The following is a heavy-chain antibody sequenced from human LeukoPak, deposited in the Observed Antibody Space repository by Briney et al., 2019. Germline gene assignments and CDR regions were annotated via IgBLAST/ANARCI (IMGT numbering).Heavy chain of an antibody. CDR1: GYTFTGYY. D-gene: IGHD3-22*01. CDR3: ARSSHVVVKDY. J-gene: IGHJ4*02. CDR2: RNPNSGGT. V-gene: IGHV1-2*02. Sequence: ASVKVSCKGSGYTFTGYYMHWGGQAPGQGREGMGWRNPNSGGTNYAKKFQGRVTITRDTTIRTEYMEMRRLRDDDTAVYYCARSSHVVVKDYWGQGTLVTVSS.